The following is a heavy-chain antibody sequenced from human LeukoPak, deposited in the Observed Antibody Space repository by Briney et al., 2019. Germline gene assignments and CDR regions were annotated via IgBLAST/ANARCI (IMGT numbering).Heavy chain of an antibody. CDR2: IYSGGST. CDR1: GFTVSSNY. V-gene: IGHV3-53*01. J-gene: IGHJ4*02. CDR3: AISLTTVPGYFDY. Sequence: GGSLRLSCAASGFTVSSNYMSWVRQAPGKGLEWVSVIYSGGSTYYADSVKGRFTISRDNSKNTLYLQMNSLRAEDTAVYYCAISLTTVPGYFDYWGQGTLVTVSS. D-gene: IGHD3-10*02.